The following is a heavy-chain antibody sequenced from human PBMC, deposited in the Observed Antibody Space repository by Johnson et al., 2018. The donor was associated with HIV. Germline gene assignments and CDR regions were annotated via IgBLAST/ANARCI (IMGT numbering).Heavy chain of an antibody. Sequence: QVQLVESGGDVVQPGRSLRLSCAASGFTFSSYAMHWVRQAPGKGLEWVAVISYDGSNKYYADSVKGRFTISRDNSKNTLYLQMNSLRAEDTAVYYCAREVFTMFGATQRGAFDIWGQGTMVTVSS. CDR1: GFTFSSYA. CDR3: AREVFTMFGATQRGAFDI. CDR2: ISYDGSNK. V-gene: IGHV3-30*04. D-gene: IGHD3-10*02. J-gene: IGHJ3*02.